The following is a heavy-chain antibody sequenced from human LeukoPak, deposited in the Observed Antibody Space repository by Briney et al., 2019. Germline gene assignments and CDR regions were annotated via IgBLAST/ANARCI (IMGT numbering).Heavy chain of an antibody. CDR3: AKEKWELQPIDY. V-gene: IGHV3-23*01. CDR1: GFLINYYA. D-gene: IGHD1-26*01. CDR2: ISGSGGST. Sequence: GGYLRLYCAASGFLINYYAMSWVRQAPGQGLEWVLAISGSGGSTSYEDSVKGRFTISRDNSKNTMCLQMNSLRAEDTAVYYCAKEKWELQPIDYWGPGTLVTVSS. J-gene: IGHJ4*02.